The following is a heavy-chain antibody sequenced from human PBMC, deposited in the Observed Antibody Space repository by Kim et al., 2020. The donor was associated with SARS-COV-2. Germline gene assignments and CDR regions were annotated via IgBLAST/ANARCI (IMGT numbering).Heavy chain of an antibody. CDR2: IWYDGSNK. Sequence: GGSLRLSCAASGFTFSSYGMHWVRQAPGKGLEWVAVIWYDGSNKYYADSVKGRFTISRDNSKNTLYLQMNSLRAEDTAVYYCAKANLANSGYCGMDVWGQGTTVTVSS. V-gene: IGHV3-33*06. D-gene: IGHD3-22*01. CDR1: GFTFSSYG. J-gene: IGHJ6*02. CDR3: AKANLANSGYCGMDV.